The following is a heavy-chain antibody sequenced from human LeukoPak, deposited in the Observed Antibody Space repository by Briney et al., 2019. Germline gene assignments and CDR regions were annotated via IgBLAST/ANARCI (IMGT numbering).Heavy chain of an antibody. Sequence: TSEALSLTCIVSGDSISTFYWSWIRQSPGKGLEWIGYVHYSGSTNYNPSLKSRVTMSLDTSKNQFSLELTSVTAADTAVYSCARGWGVPYYALDAWGRGTTVIVSP. D-gene: IGHD2-8*01. J-gene: IGHJ6*01. CDR2: VHYSGST. V-gene: IGHV4-59*01. CDR3: ARGWGVPYYALDA. CDR1: GDSISTFY.